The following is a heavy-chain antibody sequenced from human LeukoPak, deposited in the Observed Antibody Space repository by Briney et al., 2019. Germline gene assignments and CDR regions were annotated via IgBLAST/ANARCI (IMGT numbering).Heavy chain of an antibody. D-gene: IGHD3-22*01. Sequence: TSETLSLTCTVSGDSISSGDYYWSWIRQPAGKGLEWIGRISSSGSTNYNPSLKSRVTISVDTSKNQFSLKLSSVTAADTAVYFCARGPYSYDSSGAFDIWGQGTMVTVSS. CDR3: ARGPYSYDSSGAFDI. V-gene: IGHV4-61*02. J-gene: IGHJ3*02. CDR1: GDSISSGDYY. CDR2: ISSSGST.